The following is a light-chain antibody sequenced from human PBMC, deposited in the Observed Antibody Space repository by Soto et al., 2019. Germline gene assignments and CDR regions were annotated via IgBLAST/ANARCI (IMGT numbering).Light chain of an antibody. CDR1: QSILYSSSNKNY. Sequence: DIVMTQSPDSLAVSLGERATINCKSSQSILYSSSNKNYLSWYQQKPGQPPKLLIYWASTRESGVPDRFSGSGSGTDVTLAISSLQPDDVAVYYFQQYYTTPWTFGQGTKVESK. CDR3: QQYYTTPWT. V-gene: IGKV4-1*01. J-gene: IGKJ1*01. CDR2: WAS.